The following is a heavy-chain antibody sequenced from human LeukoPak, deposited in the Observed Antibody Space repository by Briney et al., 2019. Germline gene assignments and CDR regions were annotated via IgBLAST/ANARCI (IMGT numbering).Heavy chain of an antibody. CDR1: GGSFSGYY. V-gene: IGHV4-34*01. D-gene: IGHD4-23*01. J-gene: IGHJ4*02. Sequence: SETLSLTCAVYGGSFSGYYWGWIRQPPGKGLEWIGEINHSGSTNYNPSLTSRVTISVDTSKNQFSLKLSSVTAADTAVYYCAREGAVGGNVIGEFDYWGQGTLVTVSS. CDR2: INHSGST. CDR3: AREGAVGGNVIGEFDY.